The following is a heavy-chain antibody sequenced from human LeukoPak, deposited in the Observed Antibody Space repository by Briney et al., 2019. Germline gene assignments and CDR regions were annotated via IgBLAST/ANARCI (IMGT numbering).Heavy chain of an antibody. CDR3: ARGRRLLPHD. Sequence: GGSLRLSCAASGFTFSSYAMHWVRQAPGKGLEYVSAISSNGGSTYYANSVKGRFTISRDNSKNTLYLQMGSLRAEDMAVYYCARGRRLLPHDWGQGTLVTVSS. CDR1: GFTFSSYA. CDR2: ISSNGGST. D-gene: IGHD3-22*01. J-gene: IGHJ4*02. V-gene: IGHV3-64*01.